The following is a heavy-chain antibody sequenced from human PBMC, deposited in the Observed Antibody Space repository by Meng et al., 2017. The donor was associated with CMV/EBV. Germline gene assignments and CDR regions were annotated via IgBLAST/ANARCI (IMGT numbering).Heavy chain of an antibody. D-gene: IGHD6-13*01. Sequence: GGPLRLSCAASGFTFSSYAMSWVRQAPGKGLEWVSAISGSGGSTYYADSVKGRFTISRDNSKNTLYLQMNSLRAEDTAVYYCAKDRLSSSWLYYYYYGMDVWGQGTTVTVSS. CDR1: GFTFSSYA. CDR2: ISGSGGST. CDR3: AKDRLSSSWLYYYYYGMDV. J-gene: IGHJ6*02. V-gene: IGHV3-23*01.